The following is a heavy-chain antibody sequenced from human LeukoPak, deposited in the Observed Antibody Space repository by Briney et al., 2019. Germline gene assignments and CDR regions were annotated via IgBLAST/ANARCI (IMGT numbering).Heavy chain of an antibody. CDR2: IYHSGST. J-gene: IGHJ4*02. D-gene: IGHD6-19*01. CDR3: ARVAGRILGY. CDR1: GGSISSGGYY. Sequence: PSQTLSLTCTVSGGSISSGGYYWSWIRQPPGKGLEWVGYIYHSGSTYYNPSLKSRVTISVDRSKNQFSLKLSSVTAADTAVYYCARVAGRILGYWGQGTLVTVSS. V-gene: IGHV4-30-2*01.